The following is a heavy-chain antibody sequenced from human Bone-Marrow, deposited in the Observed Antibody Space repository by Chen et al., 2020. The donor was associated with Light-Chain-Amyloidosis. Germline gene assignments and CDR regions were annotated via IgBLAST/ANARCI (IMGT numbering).Heavy chain of an antibody. Sequence: EVQLEQSGPEVKKPGESLKISCKGSGYTFPNYWIGWVRQMPAKGLEWMGVIYPDDSDARYSPSFEGQVTISADKSIPTAYLQWRSLKASDTAIYYCARRRDGYNVDYWGQGTLVTVCS. J-gene: IGHJ4*02. CDR2: IYPDDSDA. CDR3: ARRRDGYNVDY. V-gene: IGHV5-51*01. D-gene: IGHD5-12*01. CDR1: GYTFPNYW.